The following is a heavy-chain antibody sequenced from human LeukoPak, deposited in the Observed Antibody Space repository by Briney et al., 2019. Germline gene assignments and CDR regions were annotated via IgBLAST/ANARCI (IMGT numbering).Heavy chain of an antibody. CDR2: INPNSGGT. V-gene: IGHV1-2*02. D-gene: IGHD3-16*02. J-gene: IGHJ4*02. CDR1: GYTFTGYY. CDR3: ARARYDYVWGSYRPFDY. Sequence: ASVKVSCKASGYTFTGYYMHWVRQAPGQGLEWMGWINPNSGGTNYAQKFQGRVTMTRDTSISTAYMELSRLRSDDTAVYYCARARYDYVWGSYRPFDYWGQGTLVTVSS.